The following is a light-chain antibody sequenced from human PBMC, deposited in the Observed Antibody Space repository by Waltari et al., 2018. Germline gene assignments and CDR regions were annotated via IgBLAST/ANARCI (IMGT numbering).Light chain of an antibody. CDR3: QQSYNTPYT. J-gene: IGKJ2*01. V-gene: IGKV1-39*01. CDR2: GAS. Sequence: DIQMTQSPSSLSASVGDRVTITCRASQSIGSYLSWCQQKPGKAPKLLIYGASSLQSGVPSRFSGSESGTDFTLTIRSLQPEDSATYYCQQSYNTPYTFGQGTKLEI. CDR1: QSIGSY.